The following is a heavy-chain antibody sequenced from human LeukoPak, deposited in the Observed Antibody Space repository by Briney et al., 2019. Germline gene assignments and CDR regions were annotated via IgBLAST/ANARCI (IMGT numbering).Heavy chain of an antibody. CDR1: GFTFSSYS. CDR2: ISSSTNTI. V-gene: IGHV3-48*02. D-gene: IGHD4-23*01. CDR3: ARGGYGANDDAFDI. Sequence: GGSLRFSCAASGFTFSSYSMNWVRQAPGKGLEWVSYISSSTNTIYYADSVKGRFTISRDNAKNSLFLQMNSLRDEDTAVYYCARGGYGANDDAFDIWGQGTMVTVSS. J-gene: IGHJ3*02.